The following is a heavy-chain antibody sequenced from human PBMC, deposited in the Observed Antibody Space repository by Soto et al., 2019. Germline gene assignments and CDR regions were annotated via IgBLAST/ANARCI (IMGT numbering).Heavy chain of an antibody. D-gene: IGHD1-26*01. V-gene: IGHV1-2*02. J-gene: IGHJ4*02. CDR1: GYTFTGYY. Sequence: ASVKVSCKASGYTFTGYYMHWVRQAPGQGLEWMGWINPNSGGTNYAQKFQGRVTMTRDTSISTAYMELSRLRSDDTAVYYCAVGATTSWGALYYWGQGTLVTVSS. CDR3: AVGATTSWGALYY. CDR2: INPNSGGT.